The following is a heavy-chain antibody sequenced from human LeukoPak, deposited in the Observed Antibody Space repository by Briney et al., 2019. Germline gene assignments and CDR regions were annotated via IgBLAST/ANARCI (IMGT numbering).Heavy chain of an antibody. CDR3: ARDRGSSSRAFDI. V-gene: IGHV1-2*02. D-gene: IGHD6-6*01. Sequence: ASVKVSCKASGYTFTGYYMHWVRQAPGQGLEWMGWINPNSGGTNYAQKFQGRVTMTRDTSISTAYMELSRLRSDDTAVYYCARDRGSSSRAFDIWGQGTMVTVSS. CDR1: GYTFTGYY. CDR2: INPNSGGT. J-gene: IGHJ3*02.